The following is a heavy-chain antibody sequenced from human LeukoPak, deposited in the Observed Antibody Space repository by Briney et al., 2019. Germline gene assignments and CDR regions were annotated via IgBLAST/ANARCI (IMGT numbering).Heavy chain of an antibody. J-gene: IGHJ4*02. V-gene: IGHV3-66*01. D-gene: IGHD6-25*01. Sequence: PGGSLRLSCAASGFTVGNNQMTWVRQASGKGLEWVSLFYSGRTTRYADSVKGRFTISRDNSKNTVYLQMNSLRAEDTAVYYCATGSPGIAAAAGARNYWGQGTLVTVSS. CDR1: GFTVGNNQ. CDR2: FYSGRTT. CDR3: ATGSPGIAAAAGARNY.